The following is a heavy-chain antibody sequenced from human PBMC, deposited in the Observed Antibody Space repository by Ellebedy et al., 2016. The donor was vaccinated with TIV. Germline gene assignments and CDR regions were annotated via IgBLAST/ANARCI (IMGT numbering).Heavy chain of an antibody. D-gene: IGHD4-11*01. CDR3: AGRHTVDEEY. J-gene: IGHJ4*02. CDR2: ISSSSNTK. CDR1: GFTFSDYY. V-gene: IGHV3-11*04. Sequence: GESLKISCAASGFTFSDYYMNWIRQAPGKGLEWVSYISSSSNTKYYADSLRGRFTISRDNAKNSLFLQMNSLRAEDTAVYYCAGRHTVDEEYWGQGTLVTVSS.